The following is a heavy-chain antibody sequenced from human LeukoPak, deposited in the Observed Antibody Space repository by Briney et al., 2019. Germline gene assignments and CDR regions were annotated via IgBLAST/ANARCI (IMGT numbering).Heavy chain of an antibody. D-gene: IGHD3-10*01. CDR1: GFTFSSYA. CDR2: ISYDGSNK. V-gene: IGHV3-30-3*01. Sequence: GGSLRLSCAASGFTFSSYAMHWVRQAPGKGLEWVAVISYDGSNKYYADSVKGRFTISRDNSKNTLYLQMNSLRAEDTAVYYCAREGRQTMVRGVSFDYWGQGTLVTVSS. J-gene: IGHJ4*02. CDR3: AREGRQTMVRGVSFDY.